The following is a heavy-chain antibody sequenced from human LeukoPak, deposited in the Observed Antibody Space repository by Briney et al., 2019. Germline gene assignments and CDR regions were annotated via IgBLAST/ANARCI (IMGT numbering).Heavy chain of an antibody. D-gene: IGHD3-10*01. CDR3: ARHMSVSYDAFDL. CDR1: GGSLSNYY. V-gene: IGHV4-59*01. J-gene: IGHJ3*01. CDR2: IYYSGNT. Sequence: SETLSLTCSVSGGSLSNYYWSWIRQPPGKGLEWIGKIYYSGNTKYSPSLESRVTISVDTSKNQFSLMLTSVTAADTAVYYCARHMSVSYDAFDLWGRGTTVTVSS.